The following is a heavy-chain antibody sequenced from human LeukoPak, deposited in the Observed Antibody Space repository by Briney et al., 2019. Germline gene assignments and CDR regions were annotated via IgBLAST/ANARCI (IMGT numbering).Heavy chain of an antibody. V-gene: IGHV6-1*01. CDR3: ARDQSWTTGFDI. CDR2: TYYMSKWYN. Sequence: SQTLSLTCAISGDSVSSNRVTWSWIRQSPSRGLEWLGRTYYMSKWYNDYAVSMKGRITINPDTSKNQFSLQLNSVTPEDTAVYFCARDQSWTTGFDIWGQGTMVTVSS. J-gene: IGHJ3*02. D-gene: IGHD2-8*02. CDR1: GDSVSSNRVT.